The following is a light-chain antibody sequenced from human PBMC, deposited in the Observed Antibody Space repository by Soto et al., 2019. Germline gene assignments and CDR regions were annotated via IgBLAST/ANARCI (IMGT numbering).Light chain of an antibody. V-gene: IGLV2-14*01. CDR1: SSDIGTYDH. CDR2: SVS. Sequence: QSVLTQPASVSGSPGQSITTSCSGTSSDIGTYDHVAWYQQFTGKSPEPMIYSVSNRPSGVSTRFSGSKSGNTASLTISGLQTEDEADYYCISYTSSSTLVFGTGTQLTVL. CDR3: ISYTSSSTLV. J-gene: IGLJ1*01.